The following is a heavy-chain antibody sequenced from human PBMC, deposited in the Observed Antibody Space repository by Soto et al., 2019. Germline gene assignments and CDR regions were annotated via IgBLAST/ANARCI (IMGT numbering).Heavy chain of an antibody. D-gene: IGHD2-15*01. V-gene: IGHV1-69*02. CDR3: ARGSGVVVVSD. J-gene: IGHJ4*02. CDR1: GGTFSSYT. CDR2: IIPILGIA. Sequence: QVQLVQSGAEVKKPGSSVKVSCKASGGTFSSYTISWVRQAPGQGLEWMGRIIPILGIANYAQKFQGRVTITADKPTSTAYMELSSLRSEDTAVYYCARGSGVVVVSDWGQGPLVTVSS.